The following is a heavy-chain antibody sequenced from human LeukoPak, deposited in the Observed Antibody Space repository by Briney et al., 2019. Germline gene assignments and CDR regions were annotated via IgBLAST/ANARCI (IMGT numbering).Heavy chain of an antibody. CDR1: GFTLSTYT. CDR2: ITSSSSFT. Sequence: PGGSLTVSCAASGFTLSTYTMSWVRQAPGKGLEWVSSITSSSSFTYYADSVKGRFTISRDNAKNLLYLQMNSLRVEDTAVYHCARSVGSYYGDFWGQGTLVTVSS. D-gene: IGHD4-11*01. V-gene: IGHV3-21*06. CDR3: ARSVGSYYGDF. J-gene: IGHJ4*02.